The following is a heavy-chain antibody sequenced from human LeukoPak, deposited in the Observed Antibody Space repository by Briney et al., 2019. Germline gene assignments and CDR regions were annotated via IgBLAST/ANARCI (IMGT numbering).Heavy chain of an antibody. D-gene: IGHD1-26*01. CDR1: GGSFSGYY. Sequence: SETLSLTCAVYGGSFSGYYWSWIRQPPGKGLEWIGEINHSGSTNYNPSLKSRVTISVDTSKNQFSLKLSSVTAADTAVYYCARERSGSYWRAFDIWGQGTMVTVSS. CDR2: INHSGST. V-gene: IGHV4-34*01. CDR3: ARERSGSYWRAFDI. J-gene: IGHJ3*02.